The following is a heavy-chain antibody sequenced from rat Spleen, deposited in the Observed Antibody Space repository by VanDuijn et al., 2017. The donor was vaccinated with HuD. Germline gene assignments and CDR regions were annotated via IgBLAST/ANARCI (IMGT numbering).Heavy chain of an antibody. CDR1: GFTFSNYG. J-gene: IGHJ2*01. D-gene: IGHD1-12*02. V-gene: IGHV5-19*01. Sequence: EVQLVESGGGLVQPGRSLKLSCAASGFTFSNYGMHWIRQTPTKGLEWVASISPSGGSTYYRDSVKGRFTVSRDNAKSTLYLQMDSLRSEDTATYYCARQGYYDGSYPLGWGQGVMVTVSS. CDR2: ISPSGGST. CDR3: ARQGYYDGSYPLG.